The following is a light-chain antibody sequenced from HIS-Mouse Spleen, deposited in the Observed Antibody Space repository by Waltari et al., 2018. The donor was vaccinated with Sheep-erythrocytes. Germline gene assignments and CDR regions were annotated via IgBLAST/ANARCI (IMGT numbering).Light chain of an antibody. CDR2: DGS. CDR3: CSYAGSYNHV. CDR1: SSDVGGYNY. V-gene: IGLV2-11*01. Sequence: QSALTQPRSVSGSPGQSVTLSCTGTSSDVGGYNYVSWYQQHPGKAPKLMIYDGSKRPSGVPDRFSGSKSGNTASLTISGLQAEDEADYYCCSYAGSYNHVFATGTKVTVL. J-gene: IGLJ1*01.